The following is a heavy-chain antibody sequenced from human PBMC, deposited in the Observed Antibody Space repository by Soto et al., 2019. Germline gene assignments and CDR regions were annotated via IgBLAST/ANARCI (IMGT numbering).Heavy chain of an antibody. CDR2: IWYDGSNK. V-gene: IGHV3-33*01. D-gene: IGHD5-12*01. Sequence: QVQLVESGGGVVQPGRSLRLSCAASGFTFSSYGMHWVRQAPGKGLEWVAVIWYDGSNKYYADSVKGRFTISRDKSKNTLYLQMNSLRAEDTAVYYCARDRGSGYEFAFDIWGQGTMVTVSS. CDR3: ARDRGSGYEFAFDI. CDR1: GFTFSSYG. J-gene: IGHJ3*02.